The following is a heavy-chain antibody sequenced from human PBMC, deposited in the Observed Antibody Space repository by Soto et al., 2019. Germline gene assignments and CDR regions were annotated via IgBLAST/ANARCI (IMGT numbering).Heavy chain of an antibody. Sequence: GGSLRLSCAASGFTFDDYAMHWVRQAPGKGLEWVSGISWNSGSIGYADSVKGRFTISRDNAKNSLYLQMNSLRAEDTALYYCAKDTKGYSYGLDAFDIWGQGTMVT. V-gene: IGHV3-9*01. CDR2: ISWNSGSI. CDR1: GFTFDDYA. D-gene: IGHD5-18*01. J-gene: IGHJ3*02. CDR3: AKDTKGYSYGLDAFDI.